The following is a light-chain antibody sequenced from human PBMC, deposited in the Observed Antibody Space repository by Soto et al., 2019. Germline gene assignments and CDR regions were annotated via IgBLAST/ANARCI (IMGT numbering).Light chain of an antibody. J-gene: IGKJ1*01. V-gene: IGKV2-28*01. CDR3: MQALQAWT. Sequence: IVMTQTPLSLPVTPGEPASISCRSSQSLLHRNGYNYLDWYLQKPGQSPQLLIYLGSNRASGVPDRFSGSGSGTDFTLKSSRVEAEDVGVYYCMQALQAWTFGQGTKVEIK. CDR2: LGS. CDR1: QSLLHRNGYNY.